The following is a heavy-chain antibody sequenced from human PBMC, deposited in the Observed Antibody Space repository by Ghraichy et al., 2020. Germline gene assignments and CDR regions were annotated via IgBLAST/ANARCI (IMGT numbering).Heavy chain of an antibody. D-gene: IGHD2-2*01. CDR2: IYYSGST. CDR1: GGSISSSSYY. CDR3: ASQVVPAARKVSYWYFDL. V-gene: IGHV4-39*01. J-gene: IGHJ2*01. Sequence: SETLSLTCTVSGGSISSSSYYWGWIRQPPGKGLEWIGSIYYSGSTYYNPSLKSRVTISVDTSKNQFSLKLSSVTAADTAVYYCASQVVPAARKVSYWYFDLWGRGTLVTVSS.